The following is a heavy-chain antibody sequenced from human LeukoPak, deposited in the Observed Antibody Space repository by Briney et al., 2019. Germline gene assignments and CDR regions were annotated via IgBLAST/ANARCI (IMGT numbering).Heavy chain of an antibody. J-gene: IGHJ4*02. Sequence: ASVKVSCKASGYTFTSYDINWVRQATGQGLEWMGWMNPNSGGTNFAQKFQGRFTMTRDTSTTTAYMELSSLRSDDTAVYYCARARMGSAYDYFDYWGQGTLVTVSS. CDR2: MNPNSGGT. CDR1: GYTFTSYD. V-gene: IGHV1-2*02. CDR3: ARARMGSAYDYFDY. D-gene: IGHD5-12*01.